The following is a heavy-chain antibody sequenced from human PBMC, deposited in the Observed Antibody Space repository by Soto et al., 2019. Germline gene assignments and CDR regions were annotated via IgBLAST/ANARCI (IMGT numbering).Heavy chain of an antibody. J-gene: IGHJ6*02. V-gene: IGHV3-23*01. CDR1: EVTSRGHG. Sequence: PGGPLRVRYAVSEVTSRGHGMRWVRQAPGKGLELVSAISGSGGSTYYADSVKGRFTISRDNSKNTLYLQMNSLRAEDTAVYYCANIPGIAAAGLLYYYYVMDLWGQGTTDTVSS. CDR3: ANIPGIAAAGLLYYYYVMDL. CDR2: ISGSGGST. D-gene: IGHD6-13*01.